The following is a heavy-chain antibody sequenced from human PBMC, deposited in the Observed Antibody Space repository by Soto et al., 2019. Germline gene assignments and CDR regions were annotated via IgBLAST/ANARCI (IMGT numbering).Heavy chain of an antibody. V-gene: IGHV3-30-3*01. D-gene: IGHD6-19*01. Sequence: QVQLVESGGGVVQPGRSLRLSCAASGFTFSSYAMHWVRQAPGKGLEWVAVISYDGSNKYYADSVKGRFTISRDNSKNTLYLQMNRLRAEDTAVYYCARVNSRAVAGTAWDYWGQGTLVTVSS. CDR3: ARVNSRAVAGTAWDY. CDR1: GFTFSSYA. J-gene: IGHJ4*02. CDR2: ISYDGSNK.